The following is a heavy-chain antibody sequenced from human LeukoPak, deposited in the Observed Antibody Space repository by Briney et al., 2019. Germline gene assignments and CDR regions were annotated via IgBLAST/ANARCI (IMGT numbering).Heavy chain of an antibody. CDR3: ASSIVVVPAALATGLAEFDY. V-gene: IGHV3-53*01. J-gene: IGHJ4*02. D-gene: IGHD2-2*01. CDR2: IYSGDST. CDR1: GFTVSSNY. Sequence: GGSPRLSCAASGFTVSSNYMSWVRQAPGKGLEWVSVIYSGDSTYYADSVKGRFTISRDNSKNTLYLQMNSLRAEDTAVYYCASSIVVVPAALATGLAEFDYWGQGTLVTVSS.